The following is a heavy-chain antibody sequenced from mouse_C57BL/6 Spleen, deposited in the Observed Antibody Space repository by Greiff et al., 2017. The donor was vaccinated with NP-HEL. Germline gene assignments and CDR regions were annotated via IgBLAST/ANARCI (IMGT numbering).Heavy chain of an antibody. D-gene: IGHD1-1*01. J-gene: IGHJ4*01. CDR3: ARSYGLYAMDY. V-gene: IGHV5-6*01. Sequence: EVQLVESGGDLVKPGGSLKLSCAASGFTFSSYGMSWVRQTPDKRLEWVATISSGGSYTYYPDSVKGRFTISRDNAKNTLYLQMSSLKSEDTAMYYCARSYGLYAMDYWGQGTSVTVSS. CDR2: ISSGGSYT. CDR1: GFTFSSYG.